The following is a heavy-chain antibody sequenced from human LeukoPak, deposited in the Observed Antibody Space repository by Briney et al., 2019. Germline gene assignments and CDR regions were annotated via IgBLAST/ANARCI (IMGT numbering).Heavy chain of an antibody. CDR3: ARDFEYSSSIGY. V-gene: IGHV1-2*02. D-gene: IGHD6-6*01. J-gene: IGHJ4*02. CDR2: INPNSGGT. Sequence: ASVKVSCKASGYTFTGYYMHWVRQAPGQGLEWMGWINPNSGGTNYAQKFQGRVTMTRDTSISTAYMELSRLRSDDTAVYYCARDFEYSSSIGYWGQGTLVTVSS. CDR1: GYTFTGYY.